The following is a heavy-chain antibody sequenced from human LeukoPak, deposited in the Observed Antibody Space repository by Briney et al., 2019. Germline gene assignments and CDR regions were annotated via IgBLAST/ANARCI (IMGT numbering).Heavy chain of an antibody. Sequence: SVKVSCKASGGTFSSYAISWVRQAPGQGLEWMGGIIPIFGTANYAQKFQGRVTITADESTSTAYMELSSLRSEDTAVYYCARVGEAPDIGGYYFDYWAREPWSPSPQ. J-gene: IGHJ4*02. V-gene: IGHV1-69*13. CDR1: GGTFSSYA. D-gene: IGHD2-15*01. CDR3: ARVGEAPDIGGYYFDY. CDR2: IIPIFGTA.